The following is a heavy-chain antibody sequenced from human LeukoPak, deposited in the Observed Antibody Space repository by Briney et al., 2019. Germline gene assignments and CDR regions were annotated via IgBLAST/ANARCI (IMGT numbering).Heavy chain of an antibody. CDR2: IYYSGST. V-gene: IGHV4-59*01. Sequence: SETLSLTCTVSGGSISSYYWSWIRQPPGKGLEWIGYIYYSGSTNYNPSVKSRVAMSVDTSKKQFSLKLSSLTAADTAVYYCARGGTAVIAPYAFNIWGQGTMVTVSS. J-gene: IGHJ3*02. CDR1: GGSISSYY. D-gene: IGHD4-23*01. CDR3: ARGGTAVIAPYAFNI.